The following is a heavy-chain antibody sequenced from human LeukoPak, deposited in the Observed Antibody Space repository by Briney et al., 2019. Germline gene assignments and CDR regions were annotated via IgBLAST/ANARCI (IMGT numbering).Heavy chain of an antibody. CDR1: ELTFSDYY. V-gene: IGHV3-11*01. CDR3: ARRIRAVNQVAQHGDYFWFDP. J-gene: IGHJ5*02. D-gene: IGHD4-17*01. Sequence: KSGGSLRLSCAASELTFSDYYMSWIRQAPGKGLEWIAYISSSGSTTYYADSVKGRFTVSRDNAEKSLYLQVNSLRAEDTAVYYCARRIRAVNQVAQHGDYFWFDPWGQGTLVTVSS. CDR2: ISSSGSTT.